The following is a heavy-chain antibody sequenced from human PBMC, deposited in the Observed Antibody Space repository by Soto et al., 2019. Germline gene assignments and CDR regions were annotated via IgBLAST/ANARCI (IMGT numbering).Heavy chain of an antibody. Sequence: GGSLRLSCAASGFTFSSYSMNWVRQAPGKGLEWVSSISSSSSYIYYADSVKGRFTISRDNAKNSLYLQMNSLRAEDTAVYYCARDSSTGTTSHYYYYGMDVWGQGTTATVSS. CDR2: ISSSSSYI. V-gene: IGHV3-21*01. CDR1: GFTFSSYS. D-gene: IGHD1-1*01. CDR3: ARDSSTGTTSHYYYYGMDV. J-gene: IGHJ6*02.